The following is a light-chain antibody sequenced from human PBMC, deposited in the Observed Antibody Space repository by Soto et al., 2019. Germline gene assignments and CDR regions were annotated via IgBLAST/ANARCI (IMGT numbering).Light chain of an antibody. Sequence: DIQMTQSPSSLSASVEDRVIITFRASQTISSHLNWYQQKPGKAPKLLIFAASSLQSGVPSRFSGSRSGPDFTLTISSLQPEDFATYFCQQSYSSPPTFGQGTKVDIK. CDR1: QTISSH. J-gene: IGKJ1*01. CDR2: AAS. V-gene: IGKV1-39*01. CDR3: QQSYSSPPT.